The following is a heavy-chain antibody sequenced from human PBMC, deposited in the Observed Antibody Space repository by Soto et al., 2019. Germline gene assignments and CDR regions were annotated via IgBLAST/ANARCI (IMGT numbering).Heavy chain of an antibody. Sequence: PSETLSLTCTVPGGSISSSSYYWGWIRQPPGKGLEWIGSIYYSGSTYYNPSLKSRVTISVDTSKNQFSLKLSSVTAADTAVYYCARLVVVTAKYAFDIWGQGTMVTVSS. V-gene: IGHV4-39*01. CDR2: IYYSGST. D-gene: IGHD2-21*02. CDR3: ARLVVVTAKYAFDI. J-gene: IGHJ3*02. CDR1: GGSISSSSYY.